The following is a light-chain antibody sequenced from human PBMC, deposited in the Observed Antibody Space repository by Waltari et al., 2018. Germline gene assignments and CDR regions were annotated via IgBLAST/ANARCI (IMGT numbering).Light chain of an antibody. Sequence: EIVFTQSPDTLSLSPGERATLSCRASQSIGRYLVWYQQKPGQAPRLLIYGASTRASGIPDRFSGSGSGTDFSLTISRLEPEDFAVYHCQKHDRLPATFGQGTKVEIK. CDR2: GAS. J-gene: IGKJ1*01. V-gene: IGKV3-20*01. CDR3: QKHDRLPAT. CDR1: QSIGRY.